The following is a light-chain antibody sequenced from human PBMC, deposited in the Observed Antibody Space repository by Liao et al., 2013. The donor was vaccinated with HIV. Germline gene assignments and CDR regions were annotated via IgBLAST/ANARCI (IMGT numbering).Light chain of an antibody. Sequence: SSELTQPPSVSVSPGQTATITCSGDKLGDKYASWYQKRPGQSPILVIYQDTKRPSGISDRFSGSNSGNTATLTISGTQALDEADYFCQAWDSRSHYVFGTGTKVTVL. CDR3: QAWDSRSHYV. J-gene: IGLJ1*01. CDR2: QDT. V-gene: IGLV3-1*01. CDR1: KLGDKY.